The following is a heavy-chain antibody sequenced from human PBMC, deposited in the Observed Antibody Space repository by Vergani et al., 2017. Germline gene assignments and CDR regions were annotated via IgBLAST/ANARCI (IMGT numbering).Heavy chain of an antibody. V-gene: IGHV1-18*04. Sequence: QVQLVQSGAEVKKPGASVTVSCKASGYTFTSYGISWVRQAPGQGLEWMGWISAYNGNTNYAQKLQGRVTMTTDTSTSTAYMELRSLRSDDTAVYYCARDLRSLDYGDFLTPFDYWGQGTLVTVSS. CDR2: ISAYNGNT. D-gene: IGHD4-17*01. CDR1: GYTFTSYG. J-gene: IGHJ4*02. CDR3: ARDLRSLDYGDFLTPFDY.